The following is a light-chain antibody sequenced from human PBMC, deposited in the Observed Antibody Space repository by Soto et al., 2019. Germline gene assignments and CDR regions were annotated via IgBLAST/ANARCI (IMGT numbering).Light chain of an antibody. Sequence: QSVLTQPPSGSGAPGQRVTISCTGSSSNIGAGYDVHWYQQLPGTAPKHLIYGNRNRPSGVPDRCSGSNSGTSASLAVTGFQAEDEADYYGQSYDSSLSEVFGTGTKVTVL. CDR3: QSYDSSLSEV. J-gene: IGLJ1*01. CDR2: GNR. CDR1: SSNIGAGYD. V-gene: IGLV1-40*01.